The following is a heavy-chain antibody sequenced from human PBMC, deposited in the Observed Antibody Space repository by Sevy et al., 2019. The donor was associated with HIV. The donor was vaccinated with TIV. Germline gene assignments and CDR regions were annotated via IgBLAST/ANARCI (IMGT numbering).Heavy chain of an antibody. Sequence: ASVKVSCKASGYTFTSYDINWVRQATGQGLEWMGWMNPNSGNTGYAQKFQGRVTMTRNTSISTAYMELSSLRSEDTAVYYCARARWNARGGEFDYWGQGTLVTVSS. V-gene: IGHV1-8*01. D-gene: IGHD1-1*01. J-gene: IGHJ4*02. CDR1: GYTFTSYD. CDR3: ARARWNARGGEFDY. CDR2: MNPNSGNT.